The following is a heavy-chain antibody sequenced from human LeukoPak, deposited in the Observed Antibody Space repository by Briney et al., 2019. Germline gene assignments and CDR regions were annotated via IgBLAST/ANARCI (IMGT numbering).Heavy chain of an antibody. CDR2: IWYDGSNK. D-gene: IGHD6-13*01. Sequence: PGRSLRLSCAASGFTFSSYGMHWVRQAPGKGLEWVAVIWYDGSNKYYADSVKGRFTISRDNSKNTLYLQMNSLRAEDTAVYYCARDFHASWYPNTFDPWGQGTLVTVSS. V-gene: IGHV3-33*01. J-gene: IGHJ5*02. CDR3: ARDFHASWYPNTFDP. CDR1: GFTFSSYG.